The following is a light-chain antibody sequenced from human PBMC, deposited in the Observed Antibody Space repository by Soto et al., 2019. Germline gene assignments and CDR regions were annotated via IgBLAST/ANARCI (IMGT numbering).Light chain of an antibody. Sequence: EIVFTPSPDTLSVSPGERVTLSGRASQSISRTLAWYQQKSGQPPRLLIYDASTRATGFPARFSGSGSGTEFTLTISSMQSEDFAVYYCQQYNNWPLTFGGGTKVDIK. CDR1: QSISRT. CDR3: QQYNNWPLT. V-gene: IGKV3D-15*01. J-gene: IGKJ4*01. CDR2: DAS.